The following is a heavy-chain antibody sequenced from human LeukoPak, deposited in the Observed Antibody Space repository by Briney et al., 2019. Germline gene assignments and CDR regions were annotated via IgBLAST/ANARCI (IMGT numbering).Heavy chain of an antibody. Sequence: ASVKVSCKASGYTFTSYGMNWVRQAPGQGLEWMGWINTNTGNPTYAQGFTGRFVFSLDTSVSTAYLQISSLKAEDTAVYYCATTLGYCSGGSCYSLNYGFDPWGQGTLVTVSS. D-gene: IGHD2-15*01. CDR1: GYTFTSYG. V-gene: IGHV7-4-1*02. CDR2: INTNTGNP. J-gene: IGHJ5*02. CDR3: ATTLGYCSGGSCYSLNYGFDP.